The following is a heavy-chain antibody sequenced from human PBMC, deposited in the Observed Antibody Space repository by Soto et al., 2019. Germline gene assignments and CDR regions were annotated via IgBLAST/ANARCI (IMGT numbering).Heavy chain of an antibody. J-gene: IGHJ4*02. CDR3: AKGMDSIWGHFAY. CDR2: ISFDGTNK. V-gene: IGHV3-30*14. D-gene: IGHD3-16*01. CDR1: GFSVSFYA. Sequence: QVQLVESGGGVVQPGRSLRLSCAASGFSVSFYALHWVRQAPGKGLEWVAVISFDGTNKYFADSVRGRFTISRDNSTNTLYLQMHRLRAEDTAVHYCAKGMDSIWGHFAYWGQGILVAVSS.